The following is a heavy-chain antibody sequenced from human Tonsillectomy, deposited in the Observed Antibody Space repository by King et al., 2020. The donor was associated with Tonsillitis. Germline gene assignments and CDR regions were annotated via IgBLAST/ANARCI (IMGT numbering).Heavy chain of an antibody. J-gene: IGHJ3*02. CDR3: ARAAGGWFGELWAFDI. V-gene: IGHV4-39*07. CDR2: IYYSGST. Sequence: LQLQESVPGLVKPSETLSLTCTVSGGSISSSSYYWGWIRQPPGKGLEWIGSIYYSGSTYYNPSLKSRVTISVDTSKNQFSLKLSSVTAADTAVYYCARAAGGWFGELWAFDIWGQGTMVTVSS. CDR1: GGSISSSSYY. D-gene: IGHD3-10*01.